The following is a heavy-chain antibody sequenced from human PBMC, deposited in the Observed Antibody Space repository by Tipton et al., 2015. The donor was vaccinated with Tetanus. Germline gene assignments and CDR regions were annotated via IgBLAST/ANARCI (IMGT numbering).Heavy chain of an antibody. J-gene: IGHJ4*02. CDR1: GFPFHSYY. CDR2: IGDASTVI. D-gene: IGHD3-22*01. V-gene: IGHV3-48*04. CDR3: ARDLRNYYDSSGYSDY. Sequence: SLRLSCATSGFPFHSYYMAWVRQAPGKGLEWISYIGDASTVIQYADSVRGRFTVSRDNAKNSLYLQMNSLRAEDTAVYYCARDLRNYYDSSGYSDYWGQGTLVTVSS.